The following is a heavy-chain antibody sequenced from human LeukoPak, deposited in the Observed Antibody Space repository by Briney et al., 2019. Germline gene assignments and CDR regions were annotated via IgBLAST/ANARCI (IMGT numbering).Heavy chain of an antibody. V-gene: IGHV3-30*18. Sequence: GGSLRLSCAASGFTFSSYGMHWVRQAPGKGLEWVAVISYDGSNKYYADSVKGRFTISRDNSKNTLYLQMNSLRAEDTAVYYCAKEGCSSGWYVLGDYFDYWGQGTLVTVSS. CDR3: AKEGCSSGWYVLGDYFDY. CDR1: GFTFSSYG. D-gene: IGHD6-19*01. CDR2: ISYDGSNK. J-gene: IGHJ4*02.